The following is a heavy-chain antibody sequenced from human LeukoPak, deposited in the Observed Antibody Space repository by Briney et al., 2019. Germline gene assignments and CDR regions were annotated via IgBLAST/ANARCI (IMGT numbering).Heavy chain of an antibody. V-gene: IGHV3-48*03. D-gene: IGHD3-22*01. J-gene: IGHJ4*02. Sequence: GGSLRLSCAASGFTFSYYEMNWVRQAPGKGLEWVSYISNSGATIYYADSVKGRFTISRDNAKNTLYLQMDSLRAEDTAVYYCARDLMRPPYASTGYSLDSWGQGTLVTVSS. CDR3: ARDLMRPPYASTGYSLDS. CDR2: ISNSGATI. CDR1: GFTFSYYE.